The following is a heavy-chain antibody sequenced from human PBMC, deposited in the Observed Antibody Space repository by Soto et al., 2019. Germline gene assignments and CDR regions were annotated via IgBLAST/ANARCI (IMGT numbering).Heavy chain of an antibody. J-gene: IGHJ4*02. Sequence: EVQLLESGGGLVQPGGSLRLSCAASGFSFSSYAMNWVRQAPGKGLECVSAFSDGGSNTYYTGSVKGRFTISRDNSKNTVFLQMNSLRAEATAVYYCAILDSSTWYTGYYFDYWGQGTLVTVSS. D-gene: IGHD6-13*01. CDR1: GFSFSSYA. V-gene: IGHV3-23*01. CDR3: AILDSSTWYTGYYFDY. CDR2: FSDGGSNT.